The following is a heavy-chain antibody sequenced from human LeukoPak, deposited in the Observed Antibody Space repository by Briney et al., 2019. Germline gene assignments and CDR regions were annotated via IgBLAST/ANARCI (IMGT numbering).Heavy chain of an antibody. Sequence: SETLSLTCTVSGDSISSGSYYWSWIRQPAGKGLEWIGRIYTSGSTNYNPSLKSRVTISVDTSKNQFSLKLSSLTAADTAVYYCARGEGSSIYYYMDVWGKGTTVTVSS. J-gene: IGHJ6*03. V-gene: IGHV4-61*02. CDR1: GDSISSGSYY. CDR2: IYTSGST. D-gene: IGHD6-13*01. CDR3: ARGEGSSIYYYMDV.